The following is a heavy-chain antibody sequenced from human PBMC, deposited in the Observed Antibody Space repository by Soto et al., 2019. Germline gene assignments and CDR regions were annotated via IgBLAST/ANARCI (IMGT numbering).Heavy chain of an antibody. CDR1: GFTFSSYA. D-gene: IGHD3-10*01. V-gene: IGHV3-48*01. CDR3: VRDNRFGFDV. CDR2: LRSDGTI. J-gene: IGHJ3*01. Sequence: EEQLVESGGGLVQPGGSLRLSCAASGFTFSSYAMNWVRQAPGKGLEWVSDLRSDGTISYADSVRGRFTISRDNDKNPLYLQRRRLRAEDTVVYHCVRDNRFGFDVWGQGTMVTVSS.